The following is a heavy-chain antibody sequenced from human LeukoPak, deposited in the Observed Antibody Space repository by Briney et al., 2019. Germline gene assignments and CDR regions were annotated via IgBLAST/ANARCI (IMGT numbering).Heavy chain of an antibody. CDR3: ARGDKLRFLEFYYYYMDV. Sequence: ASVKVSCKASGYTFTSYYMHWVRQAPGQGLEWVGIINPSGGSTSYAQKFQGRVTMTRDTYTSTVYMELSSLRSEDTAVCYCARGDKLRFLEFYYYYMDVWGKGTTVTVSS. CDR2: INPSGGST. V-gene: IGHV1-46*03. D-gene: IGHD3-3*01. CDR1: GYTFTSYY. J-gene: IGHJ6*03.